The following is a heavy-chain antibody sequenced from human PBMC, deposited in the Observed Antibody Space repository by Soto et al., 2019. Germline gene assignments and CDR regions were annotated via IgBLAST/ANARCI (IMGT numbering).Heavy chain of an antibody. D-gene: IGHD3-10*01. J-gene: IGHJ5*02. CDR3: GRRRGGGFDP. CDR1: GASISSSSYY. V-gene: IGHV4-39*01. Sequence: QLQLQESGPGLVKPSETLSLTCTVSGASISSSSYYWGWIRQPPGKGLEWIGNIYYSGSTSYNPSLKSRVTISVDTSKNQFSLMLTSVTAADTALYFWGRRRGGGFDPWGQGALVTVSS. CDR2: IYYSGST.